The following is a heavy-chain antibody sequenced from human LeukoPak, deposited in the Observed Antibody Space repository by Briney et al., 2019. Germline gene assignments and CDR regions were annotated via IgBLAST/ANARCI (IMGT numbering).Heavy chain of an antibody. Sequence: GGSQRLSCAASGFIFSSYGMHWIRQAPGKGLEWVSYIGNSGTTIYFADSVKGRFTISRDNAKNSLYLQMNSLRAEDTAVYYCARGNSNYHDSSGYYPNPHFDYWGQGTLVTVSS. CDR3: ARGNSNYHDSSGYYPNPHFDY. CDR2: IGNSGTTI. V-gene: IGHV3-48*04. D-gene: IGHD3-22*01. J-gene: IGHJ4*02. CDR1: GFIFSSYG.